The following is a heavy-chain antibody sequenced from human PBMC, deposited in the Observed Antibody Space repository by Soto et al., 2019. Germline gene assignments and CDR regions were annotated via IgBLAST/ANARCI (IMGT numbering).Heavy chain of an antibody. D-gene: IGHD3-16*01. Sequence: GGSLRLSCAASGFTFSSYAMSWVRQAPGKGLEWVSAISGSGGSTYYADSVKGRFTISRDNSKNTLYLQMNSLRAEDTAVYYCAKGLPYDYIWGSSLSIVFDYWGQGTLVTVSS. J-gene: IGHJ4*02. CDR2: ISGSGGST. V-gene: IGHV3-23*01. CDR3: AKGLPYDYIWGSSLSIVFDY. CDR1: GFTFSSYA.